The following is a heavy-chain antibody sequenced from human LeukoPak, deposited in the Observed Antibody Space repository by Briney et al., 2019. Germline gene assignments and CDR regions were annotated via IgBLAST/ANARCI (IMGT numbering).Heavy chain of an antibody. V-gene: IGHV1-2*02. CDR3: VREGNELLSKNFDY. Sequence: ASVKVSCKASGFSFTDYYMHWVRQAPGQGLEWMGYINPHSGGTSSPQKFQGRVTMTTDTSIGAAYMELSSLISDDTAMYYCVREGNELLSKNFDYWGQGTLVTVSS. CDR2: INPHSGGT. CDR1: GFSFTDYY. J-gene: IGHJ4*02. D-gene: IGHD2-21*02.